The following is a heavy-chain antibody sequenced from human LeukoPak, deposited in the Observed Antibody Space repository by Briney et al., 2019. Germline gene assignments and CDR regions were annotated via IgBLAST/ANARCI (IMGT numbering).Heavy chain of an antibody. D-gene: IGHD5-18*01. CDR3: AKPVDTAMVKAWYFDY. CDR1: GFTFSNYA. Sequence: AGGSLRLSCAASGFTFSNYAMSWVRQAPGKGLEWVSAISGSGGSTYYADSVKGRFTISRDNSKNTLYLQMNSLRAEDTAVYYCAKPVDTAMVKAWYFDYWGQGTLVTVSS. V-gene: IGHV3-23*01. J-gene: IGHJ4*02. CDR2: ISGSGGST.